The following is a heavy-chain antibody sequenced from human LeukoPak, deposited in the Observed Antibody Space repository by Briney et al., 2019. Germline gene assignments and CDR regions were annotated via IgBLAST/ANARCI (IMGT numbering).Heavy chain of an antibody. CDR3: ARDADLGTTITGGFDI. V-gene: IGHV3-7*01. CDR1: GFTFSNYW. Sequence: GGSLRLSCAASGFTFSNYWMSWVRQAPGKGLEWVANIKHDGSEKFYVDSVRGRFTISRDNAKNSLYFQMSSLRAEDTAVYYCARDADLGTTITGGFDIWGQGTMATVSS. CDR2: IKHDGSEK. J-gene: IGHJ3*02. D-gene: IGHD5-24*01.